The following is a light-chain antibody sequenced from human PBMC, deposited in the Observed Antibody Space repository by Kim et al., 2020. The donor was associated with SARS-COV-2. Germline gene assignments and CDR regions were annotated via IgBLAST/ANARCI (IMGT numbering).Light chain of an antibody. CDR2: AAS. CDR1: QTIRRD. V-gene: IGKV3-15*01. Sequence: EVLMTQSPATLSLSPGERATLSCRASQTIRRDFLVWYQQKPGQAPRLLIYAASTRATDIPARFSGSGSGTEFTLTISSLQSEDSAIYYCQQRSDWPRTFGEGTKVDIK. J-gene: IGKJ4*01. CDR3: QQRSDWPRT.